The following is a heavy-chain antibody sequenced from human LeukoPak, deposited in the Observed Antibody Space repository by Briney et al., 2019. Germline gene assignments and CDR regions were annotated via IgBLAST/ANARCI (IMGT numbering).Heavy chain of an antibody. CDR2: TYYRSKWYN. D-gene: IGHD3-22*01. J-gene: IGHJ3*02. CDR3: ARDYDNYDAFDI. V-gene: IGHV6-1*01. CDR1: GDSVSSNSAA. Sequence: HSQTLSLTCVISGDSVSSNSAAWNWIRRSPSRGLEWLGRTYYRSKWYNHYAVSVKSRITINPDISKNQFSLQLSSVTPEDTAMYYCARDYDNYDAFDIWGQGTMVTVSS.